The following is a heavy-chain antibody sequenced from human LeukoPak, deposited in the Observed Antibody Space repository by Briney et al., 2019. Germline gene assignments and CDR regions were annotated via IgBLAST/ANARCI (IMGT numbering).Heavy chain of an antibody. CDR1: GFTSSSYS. CDR2: ISSSSSYI. CDR3: ARATVTTVPNWFDP. D-gene: IGHD4-11*01. V-gene: IGHV3-21*01. J-gene: IGHJ5*02. Sequence: PGGSLRLSCAASGFTSSSYSMNWVRQAPGKGLEWVSSISSSSSYIYYADSVKGRFTISRDNAKNSLYLQMNSLRAEDTAVYYCARATVTTVPNWFDPWGQGTLVTVSS.